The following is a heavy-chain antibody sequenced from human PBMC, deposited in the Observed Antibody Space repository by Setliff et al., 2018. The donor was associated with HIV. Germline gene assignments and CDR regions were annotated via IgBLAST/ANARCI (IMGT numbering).Heavy chain of an antibody. D-gene: IGHD6-13*01. CDR2: IKQDGSDM. V-gene: IGHV3-7*01. Sequence: ETLSLTCAVYGGSFSNYYWSWLRRAPGRGLEWVANIKQDGSDMHYIESVKGRFTIFRDNAKNSVFLQMNSLRAEDTGVYYCATQTGFYNSHWYDYWGQGTMVTVSS. J-gene: IGHJ4*02. CDR1: GGSFSNYY. CDR3: ATQTGFYNSHWYDY.